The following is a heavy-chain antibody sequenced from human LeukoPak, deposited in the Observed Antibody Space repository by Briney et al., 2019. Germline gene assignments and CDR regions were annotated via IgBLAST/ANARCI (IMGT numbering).Heavy chain of an antibody. V-gene: IGHV3-23*01. CDR2: ISGSGGST. J-gene: IGHJ5*02. CDR3: AKDGHTTVTTLFDP. D-gene: IGHD4-17*01. Sequence: GGSLRLSCAASGXTFSSYAMSWVRQAPGKGLESVSAISGSGGSTYYADSVKGRFTISRDNSKNTLYLQMNSLRAEDTAVYYCAKDGHTTVTTLFDPWGQGTLVTVSS. CDR1: GXTFSSYA.